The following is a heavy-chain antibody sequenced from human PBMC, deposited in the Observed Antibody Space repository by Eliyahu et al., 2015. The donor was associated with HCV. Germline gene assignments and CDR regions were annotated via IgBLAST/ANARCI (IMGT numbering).Heavy chain of an antibody. CDR1: GFTFGXYA. J-gene: IGHJ3*02. Sequence: EVQLVESGGGLVQPGRSLRLSCTASGFTFGXYAMSWFRQAPGKGLEWVGFIRSKAYGGTTEYAASVKGRFTISRDDSKSIAYLQMNSLKTEDTAVYYCTRRVYSGSYDADDAFDIWGQGTMVTVSS. V-gene: IGHV3-49*03. D-gene: IGHD1-26*01. CDR2: IRSKAYGGTT. CDR3: TRRVYSGSYDADDAFDI.